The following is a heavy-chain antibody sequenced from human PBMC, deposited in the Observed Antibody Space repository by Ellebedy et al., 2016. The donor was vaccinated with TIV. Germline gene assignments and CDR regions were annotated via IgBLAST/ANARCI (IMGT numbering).Heavy chain of an antibody. Sequence: ASVKVSCXASGYTFTNYGISWVRQAPGQGLEWMGWISAYNGNTNYAQKLQGRVTMTTDTSTSTAYMELRSLRSDDTAVYYCAGRPSRGGSLDYWGQGTLVTVSS. CDR2: ISAYNGNT. J-gene: IGHJ4*02. V-gene: IGHV1-18*01. CDR1: GYTFTNYG. CDR3: AGRPSRGGSLDY. D-gene: IGHD2-15*01.